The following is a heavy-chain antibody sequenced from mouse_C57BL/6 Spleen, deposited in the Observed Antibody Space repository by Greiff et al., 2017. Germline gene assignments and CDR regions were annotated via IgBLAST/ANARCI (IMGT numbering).Heavy chain of an antibody. Sequence: EVKVEESGGGLVKPGGSLKLSCAASGFTFSSYAMSWVRQTPDTRLEWVATISDGGSYTYYPDNVKGRFTISRDNAKNNLYLQMSHLKSEDTAMYYCAREELLRRYFDVWGTGTTVTVSS. CDR3: AREELLRRYFDV. V-gene: IGHV5-4*01. J-gene: IGHJ1*03. CDR1: GFTFSSYA. D-gene: IGHD1-1*01. CDR2: ISDGGSYT.